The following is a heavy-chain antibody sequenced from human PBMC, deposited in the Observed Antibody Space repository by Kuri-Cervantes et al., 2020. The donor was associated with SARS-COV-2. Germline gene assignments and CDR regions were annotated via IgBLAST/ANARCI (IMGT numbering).Heavy chain of an antibody. CDR2: IDWDDDK. CDR1: GGSISSYYW. Sequence: TLSLTCTVSGGSISSYYWSWIRQPPGKALEWLARIDWDDDKYYSTSLKTRLTISKDTSKNQVVLTMTNMDPVDTATYYCARIRVLTGYPELDYWGQGTLVTVSS. J-gene: IGHJ4*02. CDR3: ARIRVLTGYPELDY. V-gene: IGHV2-70*11. D-gene: IGHD3-9*01.